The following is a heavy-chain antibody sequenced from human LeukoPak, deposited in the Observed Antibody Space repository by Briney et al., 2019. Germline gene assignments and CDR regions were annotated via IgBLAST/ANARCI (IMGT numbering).Heavy chain of an antibody. J-gene: IGHJ4*02. CDR2: IKAGGGDP. Sequence: GGSLGLSCADSGFTFSTYAMGWVRQAPGKGLEWVSSIKAGGGDPFYADSVKGRVTISRDNSKNTLFLQLNSLRAEDTAVYYCAKGGHDFNPFYWWGQGTLVTVSS. CDR1: GFTFSTYA. CDR3: AKGGHDFNPFYW. D-gene: IGHD2-15*01. V-gene: IGHV3-23*01.